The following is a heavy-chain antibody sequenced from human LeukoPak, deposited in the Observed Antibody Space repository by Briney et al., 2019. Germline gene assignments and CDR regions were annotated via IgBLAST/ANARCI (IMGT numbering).Heavy chain of an antibody. D-gene: IGHD3-3*01. CDR2: IYHSGST. CDR3: ARDQAIFGVVDV. V-gene: IGHV4-38-2*02. Sequence: SETLSLTCTVSGYSISSGYYWGWIRQPPGKGLEWIGSIYHSGSTYYNPSLKSRVTLSVDTSKNQFSLKLSSVTAADTAVYYCARDQAIFGVVDVWGKGTTVTVSS. CDR1: GYSISSGYY. J-gene: IGHJ6*04.